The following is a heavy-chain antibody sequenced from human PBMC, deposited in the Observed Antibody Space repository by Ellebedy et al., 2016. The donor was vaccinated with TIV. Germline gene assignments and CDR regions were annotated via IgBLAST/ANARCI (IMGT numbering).Heavy chain of an antibody. CDR3: ARAGGEGAAAGTRFSLYYYYYGMDV. J-gene: IGHJ6*02. D-gene: IGHD6-13*01. V-gene: IGHV1-46*01. Sequence: AASVKVSCKASGYTFTSYYMHWVRQAPGHGLEWMGIINPNGGSTSYAQKFQGRVNMTRDTSTSTVYMELSSLRSEDTAVYYCARAGGEGAAAGTRFSLYYYYYGMDVWGQGTTVTVSS. CDR1: GYTFTSYY. CDR2: INPNGGST.